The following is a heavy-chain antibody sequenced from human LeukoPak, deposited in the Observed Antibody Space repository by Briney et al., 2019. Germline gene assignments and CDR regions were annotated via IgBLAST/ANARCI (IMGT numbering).Heavy chain of an antibody. CDR3: ARDPADFYGMDV. J-gene: IGHJ6*02. D-gene: IGHD3-3*01. Sequence: GGSLRLSCAASGFTFSNFGMNWVRQAPGKGLEWVSIITSGVGITYYADSVKGRFTISRDNSKNTLYLQMNSLTAEDTAVYYCARDPADFYGMDVWGQGTTVTVSS. CDR2: ITSGVGIT. CDR1: GFTFSNFG. V-gene: IGHV3-23*01.